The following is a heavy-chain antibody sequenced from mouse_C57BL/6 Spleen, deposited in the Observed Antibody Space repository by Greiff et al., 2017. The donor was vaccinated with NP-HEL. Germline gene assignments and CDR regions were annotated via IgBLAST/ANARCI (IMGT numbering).Heavy chain of an antibody. Sequence: QVQLKQSGAELVKPGASVKISCKASGYAFSSYWMNWVKQRPGKGLEWIGQIYPGDGDTNYNGKFKGKATLTADKSSSTAYMQLSSLTSEDSAVYFCARSGLGRSLLFDYWGQGTTLTVSS. D-gene: IGHD4-1*01. J-gene: IGHJ2*01. V-gene: IGHV1-80*01. CDR1: GYAFSSYW. CDR2: IYPGDGDT. CDR3: ARSGLGRSLLFDY.